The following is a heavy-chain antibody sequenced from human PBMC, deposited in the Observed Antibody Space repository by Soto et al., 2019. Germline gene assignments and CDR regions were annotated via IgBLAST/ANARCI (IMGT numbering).Heavy chain of an antibody. CDR1: GFTFSSYA. CDR2: ISGSGGST. Sequence: PGGSLRLSCAASGFTFSSYAMSWVRQAPGKGLEWVSAISGSGGSTYYADSVKGRFTISRDNSKNTLYLQMNSLRAEDTAVYYCAKDGSYDFWSGYLLGRAGYNWFDPWGQGTLVTVSS. D-gene: IGHD3-3*01. J-gene: IGHJ5*02. CDR3: AKDGSYDFWSGYLLGRAGYNWFDP. V-gene: IGHV3-23*01.